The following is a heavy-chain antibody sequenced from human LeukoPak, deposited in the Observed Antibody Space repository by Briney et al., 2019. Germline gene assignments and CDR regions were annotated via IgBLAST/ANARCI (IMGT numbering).Heavy chain of an antibody. CDR1: GFTFSSYS. CDR3: ARVLSPLNFDY. CDR2: ISSSSYI. Sequence: GGSLRLSCAASGFTFSSYSMNWVRQAPGKGLEWVSSISSSSYIYYADSVKGRFTISRDNAKNSLYLQMNSLRAEDTAVYYCARVLSPLNFDYWGQGTLVTVSS. V-gene: IGHV3-21*01. J-gene: IGHJ4*02.